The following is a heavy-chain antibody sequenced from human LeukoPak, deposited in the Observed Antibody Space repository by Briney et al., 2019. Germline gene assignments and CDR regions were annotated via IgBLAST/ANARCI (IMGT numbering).Heavy chain of an antibody. D-gene: IGHD3-9*01. Sequence: GGSLRLSCAASGFTFRTYAMSWVRQAPGKGLEWVSGISGSGGSTYYADSVKGRFAISRDNAKNTLYLQMSSLRAEDTAVYYCAKAAYYDISTGASDYWGQGTLVTVSS. CDR2: ISGSGGST. V-gene: IGHV3-23*01. J-gene: IGHJ4*02. CDR3: AKAAYYDISTGASDY. CDR1: GFTFRTYA.